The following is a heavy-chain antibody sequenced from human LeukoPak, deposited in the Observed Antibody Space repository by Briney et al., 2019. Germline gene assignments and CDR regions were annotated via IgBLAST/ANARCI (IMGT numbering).Heavy chain of an antibody. CDR1: GFTFSSYA. V-gene: IGHV3-33*08. CDR2: IWYDGSNK. CDR3: ARDIPLPDI. D-gene: IGHD2-21*01. Sequence: GGSLRLSCAASGFTFSSYAMHWVRQAPGKGLEWVAVIWYDGSNKYYADSVKGRFTISRDNSKNTLYLQMNSLRAEDTAVYYCARDIPLPDIWGQGTMVTVSS. J-gene: IGHJ3*02.